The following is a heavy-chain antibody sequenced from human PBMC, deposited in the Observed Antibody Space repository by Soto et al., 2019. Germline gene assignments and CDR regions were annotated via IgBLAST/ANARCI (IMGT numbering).Heavy chain of an antibody. V-gene: IGHV1-18*01. J-gene: IGHJ6*02. CDR3: ARALGYSGYAGMDV. Sequence: ASVKVSCKASGYTFTSYDINWVRQAPGQGLEWMGWISPDNGNTNYAQKLQGRVTMTTDTSTNTAYMELRSLRSDDTAVYYCARALGYSGYAGMDVWGQGTTVTVSS. CDR1: GYTFTSYD. CDR2: ISPDNGNT. D-gene: IGHD5-12*01.